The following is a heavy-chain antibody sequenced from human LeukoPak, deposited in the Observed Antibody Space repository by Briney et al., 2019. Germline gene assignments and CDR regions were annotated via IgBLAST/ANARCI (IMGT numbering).Heavy chain of an antibody. J-gene: IGHJ4*02. CDR3: TTFYHEYSPY. V-gene: IGHV3-15*01. CDR1: GFRFMNAW. Sequence: GGSLRLYCAASGFRFMNAWMIWVRQAPGKGLEWVGRIKSNADGGTPDYAAPARGRFTISRDDSKNTLYLQMNSLKTEDTAVYYCTTFYHEYSPYWGRGTLVTVSS. CDR2: IKSNADGGTP. D-gene: IGHD2/OR15-2a*01.